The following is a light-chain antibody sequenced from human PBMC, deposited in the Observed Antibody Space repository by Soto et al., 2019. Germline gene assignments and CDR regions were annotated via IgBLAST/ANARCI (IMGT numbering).Light chain of an antibody. CDR1: QNVGNN. CDR2: GAS. J-gene: IGKJ1*01. CDR3: QQFNNWPPWT. V-gene: IGKV3-15*01. Sequence: EIFLTQSPAILSVSRWERATLSWRASQNVGNNLVWYQQKPGQAPRLLIYGASTRAAGIPDRFSGSGSGTEFTLTISGLQSDDFAVYYCQQFNNWPPWTFGQGTKVDI.